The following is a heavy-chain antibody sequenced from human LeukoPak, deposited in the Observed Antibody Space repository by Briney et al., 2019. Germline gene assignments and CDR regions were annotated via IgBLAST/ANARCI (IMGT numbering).Heavy chain of an antibody. Sequence: SETLSLTCTVSGYSISSSSYYWGWIRQPPGKGLEWIGSIYYSGSTYYNPSLKSRVAISVDTSKNQFSLKLSSVTAADTAVYYCAREDTRITIFGVVPINFDYWGQGTLVTVSS. V-gene: IGHV4-39*07. CDR3: AREDTRITIFGVVPINFDY. D-gene: IGHD3-3*01. CDR1: GYSISSSSYY. J-gene: IGHJ4*02. CDR2: IYYSGST.